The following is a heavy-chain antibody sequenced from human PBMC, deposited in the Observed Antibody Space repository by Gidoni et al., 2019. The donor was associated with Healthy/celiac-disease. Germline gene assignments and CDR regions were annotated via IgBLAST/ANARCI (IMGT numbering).Heavy chain of an antibody. CDR3: TTDRPLWFGEPSDYFDY. Sequence: EVQLVESGGGLVEPGGSLRLSCAASGFTFSNAWMSWVRQAPGKGLEWVGRIKSKTDGGTTDYAAPVKGRFTISRDDSKNTLYLQMNSLKTEDTAVYYCTTDRPLWFGEPSDYFDYWGQGTLVNVSS. CDR1: GFTFSNAW. V-gene: IGHV3-15*01. CDR2: IKSKTDGGTT. D-gene: IGHD3-10*01. J-gene: IGHJ4*02.